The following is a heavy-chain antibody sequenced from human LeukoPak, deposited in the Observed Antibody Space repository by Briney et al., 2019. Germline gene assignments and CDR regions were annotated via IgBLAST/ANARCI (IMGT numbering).Heavy chain of an antibody. J-gene: IGHJ5*02. V-gene: IGHV1-8*02. D-gene: IGHD2-15*01. Sequence: ASVKVSCKTSGYTFTNYDVTWVRQATGQGLEWMGWMNPNSGNTGYAQKFQGRVTMTTDTSISTAYMELSSLRSEDTAVHYCARLMGGGSPNRNTFDPWGQGTLVTVSS. CDR3: ARLMGGGSPNRNTFDP. CDR1: GYTFTNYD. CDR2: MNPNSGNT.